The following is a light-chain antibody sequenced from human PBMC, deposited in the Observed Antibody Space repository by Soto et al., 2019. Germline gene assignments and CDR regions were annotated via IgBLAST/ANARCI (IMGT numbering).Light chain of an antibody. CDR3: QQYTQSLWT. CDR1: QSVSDNQ. CDR2: DVS. Sequence: IVLTQSPGTLSLSPGERATLSCRTSQSVSDNQLAWYQQKPGQAPRPLIYDVSIRATTIPDRFSGSGSGTDFTLTIDTLEPEDFAMYYCQQYTQSLWTFGPGTKVESK. V-gene: IGKV3-20*01. J-gene: IGKJ1*01.